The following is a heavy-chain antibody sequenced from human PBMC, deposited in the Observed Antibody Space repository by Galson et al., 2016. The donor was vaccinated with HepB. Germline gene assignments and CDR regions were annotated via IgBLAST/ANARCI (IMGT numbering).Heavy chain of an antibody. CDR3: TRDGGQGIVFDY. CDR2: VTSRGGKT. J-gene: IGHJ4*02. D-gene: IGHD2-15*01. Sequence: SLRLSCAASGFPLSSFAMSWVRQAPGEGLEWVADVTSRGGKTFYAESVEGRFTISRDNSKNTVYLQMHSLRPDDTAVYFCTRDGGQGIVFDYWGQGVLVTVSS. CDR1: GFPLSSFA. V-gene: IGHV3-23*01.